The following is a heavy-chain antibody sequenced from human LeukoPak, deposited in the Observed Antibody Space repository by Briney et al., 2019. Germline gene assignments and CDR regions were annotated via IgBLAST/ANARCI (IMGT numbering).Heavy chain of an antibody. Sequence: PSETLSLTCTVSSGSISSSSYYWGWIRQPPGKGLESIGSVYYSGSTYYNPSLKSRVTISIDTSKNQFSLKLSSVTAADTAVYYCARTNDYVWGSYRYPIWFDYWGQGTLVTVSS. J-gene: IGHJ4*02. CDR1: SGSISSSSYY. V-gene: IGHV4-39*01. CDR2: VYYSGST. CDR3: ARTNDYVWGSYRYPIWFDY. D-gene: IGHD3-16*02.